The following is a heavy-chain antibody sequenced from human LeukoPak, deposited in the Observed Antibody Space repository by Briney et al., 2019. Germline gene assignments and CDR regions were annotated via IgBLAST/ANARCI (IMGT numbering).Heavy chain of an antibody. V-gene: IGHV1-46*01. CDR2: INPSGGST. Sequence: WASVKVSCKASGYTFTSYYMHWVRQAPGQGLEWMGIINPSGGSTSYAQKFQGRVTMTRDTPTSTVYMELSSLRSEDTAVYYCAREWIEDNTYYYGSGSYQLDYWGQGTLVTVSS. J-gene: IGHJ4*02. CDR1: GYTFTSYY. CDR3: AREWIEDNTYYYGSGSYQLDY. D-gene: IGHD3-10*01.